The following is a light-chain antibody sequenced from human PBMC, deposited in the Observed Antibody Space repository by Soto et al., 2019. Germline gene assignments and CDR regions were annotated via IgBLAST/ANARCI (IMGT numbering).Light chain of an antibody. V-gene: IGKV1-5*01. CDR2: DAS. Sequence: DIQMTQSPSTVSASVGDRVTITCRASQSISSWLAWYQQKPGKAPKFLIYDASSLESGVPSRFSGSGSGTEFTLTISSLQTDDFATYYCQQYHYSPWTFGQGTKVEIK. CDR3: QQYHYSPWT. J-gene: IGKJ1*01. CDR1: QSISSW.